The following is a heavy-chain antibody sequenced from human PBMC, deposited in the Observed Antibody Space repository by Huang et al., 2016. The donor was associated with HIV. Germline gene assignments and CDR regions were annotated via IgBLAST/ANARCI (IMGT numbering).Heavy chain of an antibody. Sequence: QVQLKQWGAGLLKPSETLSLTCAVYGGAFRGSSWTWIRQFPEKGLEWIGDINHNGKIIYNPPLSARVTISTDTSKNDFSLHLTSVTAADTALYYCARGFNYYASDNLGVYYFDSWGLGTLVTVSP. V-gene: IGHV4-34*02. J-gene: IGHJ4*02. CDR3: ARGFNYYASDNLGVYYFDS. D-gene: IGHD3-10*01. CDR2: INHNGKI. CDR1: GGAFRGSS.